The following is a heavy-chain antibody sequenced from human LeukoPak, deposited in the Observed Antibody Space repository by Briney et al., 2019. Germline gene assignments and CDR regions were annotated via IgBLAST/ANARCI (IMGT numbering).Heavy chain of an antibody. CDR2: ISSSSSTI. CDR1: GFTFSSYR. J-gene: IGHJ5*02. CDR3: ARAYGSGSYFS. D-gene: IGHD1-26*01. V-gene: IGHV3-48*01. Sequence: PGGSLRLSCAASGFTFSSYRMNWVRQAPGKGLEWVSYISSSSSTIYYADSVKGRFTISRDNAKNSLYLQMNSLRAEDTAVYYCARAYGSGSYFSWGQGTLVTVSS.